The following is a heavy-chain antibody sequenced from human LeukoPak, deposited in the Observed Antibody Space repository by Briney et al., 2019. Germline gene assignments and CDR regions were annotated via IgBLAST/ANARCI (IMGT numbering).Heavy chain of an antibody. CDR2: IKQGGSEK. CDR1: GFTFSSCW. CDR3: PRDELYCSSGSCYLNWFDP. Sequence: GGSLRLFCAASGFTFSSCWMSWVRQARGKGLEWVANIKQGGSEKFCVDSVKGIFTISRDNAKNSLYLQVNSLRGEDAAVYYCPRDELYCSSGSCYLNWFDPWGQGTLVTVSP. V-gene: IGHV3-7*01. J-gene: IGHJ5*02. D-gene: IGHD2-15*01.